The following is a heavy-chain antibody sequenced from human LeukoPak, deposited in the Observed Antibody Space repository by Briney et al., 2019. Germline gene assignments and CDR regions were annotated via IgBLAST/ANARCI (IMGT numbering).Heavy chain of an antibody. Sequence: PGGSLRLSCAASGFTFSSYGMHWVRQAPGKGLEWVAFIRYDGSNKYYADSVKGRFTISRDNSKNTLYLQMNSLRAEDTAVYYCARAHVLLWFGEKTHDAFDIWGQGTMVTVSS. V-gene: IGHV3-30*02. CDR1: GFTFSSYG. CDR2: IRYDGSNK. CDR3: ARAHVLLWFGEKTHDAFDI. D-gene: IGHD3-10*01. J-gene: IGHJ3*02.